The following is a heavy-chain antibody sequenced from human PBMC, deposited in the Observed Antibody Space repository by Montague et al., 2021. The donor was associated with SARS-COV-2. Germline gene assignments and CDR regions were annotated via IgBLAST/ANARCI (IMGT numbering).Heavy chain of an antibody. D-gene: IGHD3-10*01. Sequence: LVKPTQTLTLTCSFSGFSLRTSGVGVGWIRQSPDKGLEWIGNIYYSGSTYYNPSLKSRVTISVDTSKYQFSLKLSSVTAADTAVYYCVSLWKYGSGSHYAPWDYYNYGVDVWGQGTTVTVSS. CDR3: VSLWKYGSGSHYAPWDYYNYGVDV. V-gene: IGHV4-39*01. J-gene: IGHJ6*02. CDR1: GFSLRTSGVG. CDR2: IYYSGST.